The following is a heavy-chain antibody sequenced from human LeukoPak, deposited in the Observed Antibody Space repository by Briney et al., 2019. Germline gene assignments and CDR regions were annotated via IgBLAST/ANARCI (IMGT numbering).Heavy chain of an antibody. Sequence: PGGSLRLSCAATTFTFSSYWMTWVRQAPGKGLEWVAVIWYDGSNKYYADSVKGRFTISRDNSKNTLYLQMNSLRAEDTAVYYCAREDPRGSCLDYWGQGTLVTVSS. D-gene: IGHD2-15*01. J-gene: IGHJ4*02. CDR3: AREDPRGSCLDY. V-gene: IGHV3-33*08. CDR2: IWYDGSNK. CDR1: TFTFSSYW.